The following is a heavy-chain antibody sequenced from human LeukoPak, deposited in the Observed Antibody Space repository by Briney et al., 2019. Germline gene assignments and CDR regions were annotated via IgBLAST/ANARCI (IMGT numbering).Heavy chain of an antibody. V-gene: IGHV3-7*01. Sequence: GGSLRLSCAASGFTFSSYWMSWVRQAPGKGLEWVANIKQGGSEKYYVDSVKGRFTISRDNAKSTLYLEMNSLRAEDTAVCYCARDQYCTTTRCSDYWGQGTLVTVSS. CDR2: IKQGGSEK. CDR1: GFTFSSYW. J-gene: IGHJ4*02. D-gene: IGHD2-2*01. CDR3: ARDQYCTTTRCSDY.